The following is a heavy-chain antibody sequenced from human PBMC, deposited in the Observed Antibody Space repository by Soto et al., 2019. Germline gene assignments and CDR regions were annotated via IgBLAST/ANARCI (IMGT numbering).Heavy chain of an antibody. CDR3: AKALGSSFLYNAEYFHY. Sequence: EVQLVESGGGLVQPGRSLRLSCAASGFAFDQYAMHWVRQAPGKGLEWVSVLSWNSGNIGYADSVKGRFTISRDNAKNSLYQQMNSLRAEDTALYYCAKALGSSFLYNAEYFHYWGQGTLVTVSS. V-gene: IGHV3-9*01. CDR1: GFAFDQYA. D-gene: IGHD3-3*01. J-gene: IGHJ1*01. CDR2: LSWNSGNI.